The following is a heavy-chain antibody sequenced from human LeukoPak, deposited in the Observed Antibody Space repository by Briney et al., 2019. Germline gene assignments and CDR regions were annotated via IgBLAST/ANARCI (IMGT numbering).Heavy chain of an antibody. D-gene: IGHD3-3*01. V-gene: IGHV4-61*02. J-gene: IGHJ4*02. CDR1: GGSISSGSYY. CDR2: IYTSGST. CDR3: ASWSGYWFDY. Sequence: SQTLSLTCTVSGGSISSGSYYWSWIRQPAGKGLEWIGRIYTSGSTNYNPSLKSRVTISVDTSKNQFSLKLSSVTAADTAVYYCASWSGYWFDYWGQGTLVTVSS.